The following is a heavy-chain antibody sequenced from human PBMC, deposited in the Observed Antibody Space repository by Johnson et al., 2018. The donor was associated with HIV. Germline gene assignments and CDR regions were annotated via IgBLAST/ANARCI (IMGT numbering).Heavy chain of an antibody. CDR3: ARALSDYDSSSWYDEGLAFDI. CDR1: GFTFSSYD. Sequence: VQLVESGGGLVQPGGSLRLSCAASGFTFSSYDMHWVRQSTGKGLEWVSAIGTAGDTSYPASVKGRFTISRENAKNSLYLQMNSLRAEDTAVSYCARALSDYDSSSWYDEGLAFDIWDQGTMVTVSS. D-gene: IGHD6-13*01. V-gene: IGHV3-13*01. CDR2: IGTAGDT. J-gene: IGHJ3*02.